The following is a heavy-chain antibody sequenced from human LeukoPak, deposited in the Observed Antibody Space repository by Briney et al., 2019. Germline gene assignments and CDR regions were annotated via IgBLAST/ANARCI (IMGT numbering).Heavy chain of an antibody. CDR2: IYYSGSN. CDR1: GGSISSSSYY. J-gene: IGHJ5*02. CDR3: ARHIRKYYDFWSGYYKGQNNWFDP. Sequence: SETLSLTCTVSGGSISSSSYYWGWNRQPPGKGLEWIGSIYYSGSNYYTPSLKSRVTISVDTSKNQFSLKLSSVTAADTAVYYCARHIRKYYDFWSGYYKGQNNWFDPWGQGTMVTVSS. V-gene: IGHV4-39*01. D-gene: IGHD3-3*01.